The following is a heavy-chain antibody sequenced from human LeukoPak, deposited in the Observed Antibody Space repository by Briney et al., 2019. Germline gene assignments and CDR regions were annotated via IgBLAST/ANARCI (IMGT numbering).Heavy chain of an antibody. CDR2: ISYDGSNI. Sequence: GGSLRLSCAASGFTFSSYAMHWVRQAPGKGLEWVAAISYDGSNIYYADSVKGRFTISRDNTKNSLSLQMNSMRAEDTAVYYCARDQNDFWSGYYFDYYYMDVWGKGTTVTVSS. CDR3: ARDQNDFWSGYYFDYYYMDV. J-gene: IGHJ6*03. D-gene: IGHD3-3*01. CDR1: GFTFSSYA. V-gene: IGHV3-30*04.